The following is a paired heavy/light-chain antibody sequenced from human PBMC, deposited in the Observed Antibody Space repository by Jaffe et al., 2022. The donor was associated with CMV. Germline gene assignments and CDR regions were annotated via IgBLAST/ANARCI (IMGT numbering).Light chain of an antibody. Sequence: VLTQSPGTLSLSPGERATLSCRASQSVSSSYLAWYQQKPGQAPRLLIYGASSRATGIPDRFSGSGSGTDFTLTISRLEPEDFAVYYCQHYGSSKVTFGQGTRLEVK. CDR1: QSVSSSY. CDR2: GAS. CDR3: QHYGSSKVT. J-gene: IGKJ5*01. V-gene: IGKV3-20*01.
Heavy chain of an antibody. V-gene: IGHV1-46*01. CDR3: AGGYSYPSAFDI. J-gene: IGHJ3*02. CDR1: EYTFTNYY. CDR2: INPSGGSA. Sequence: QVQLVQSGAEVKKPGASVKVSCKASEYTFTNYYLHWVRQAPGQGLEWMGIINPSGGSASYAQKFQGRVTMTRDTSTSTVYMELSSLRSEDTAVYYCAGGYSYPSAFDIWGQGTMVTVSS. D-gene: IGHD5-18*01.